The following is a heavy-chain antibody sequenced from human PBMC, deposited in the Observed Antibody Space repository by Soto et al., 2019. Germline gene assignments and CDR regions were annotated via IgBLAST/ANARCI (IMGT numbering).Heavy chain of an antibody. CDR2: IYSSGST. Sequence: PSETLSLTCTVSGGSINSYYWTWIWQPAGKGLEWIGRIYSSGSTNYNPSLKSRVTMSVDTSKNQFSLKLSSLSAADTALYYCARFKAADYDVLTGYYGHYGMDVWGQGTTVTVSS. D-gene: IGHD3-9*01. CDR3: ARFKAADYDVLTGYYGHYGMDV. CDR1: GGSINSYY. J-gene: IGHJ6*02. V-gene: IGHV4-4*07.